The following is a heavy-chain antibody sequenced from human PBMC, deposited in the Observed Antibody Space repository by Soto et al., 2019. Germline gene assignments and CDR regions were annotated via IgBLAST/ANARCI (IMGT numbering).Heavy chain of an antibody. D-gene: IGHD5-12*01. J-gene: IGHJ4*02. V-gene: IGHV3-21*01. CDR3: ARDTGGYSGYDYPLRDY. CDR2: ISSSSSYI. CDR1: GFTFSSYS. Sequence: EVQLVESGGGLVKPGGSLRLSCAASGFTFSSYSMNWVRQAPGKGLEWVSSISSSSSYIYYADSVKGRFTISRDNAKNSLYLQMNSLRAEDTAVYYCARDTGGYSGYDYPLRDYWGQGTLVTVSS.